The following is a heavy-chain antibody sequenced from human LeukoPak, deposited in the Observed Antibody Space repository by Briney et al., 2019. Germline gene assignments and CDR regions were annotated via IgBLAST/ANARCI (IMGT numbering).Heavy chain of an antibody. V-gene: IGHV1-18*01. CDR1: GYTFTSYG. CDR3: ARGPRPYGSGSYAYYYYYYMDV. CDR2: ISAYNGNT. J-gene: IGHJ6*03. D-gene: IGHD3-10*01. Sequence: ASVKVSCKASGYTFTSYGISWVRQALGQGLEWMGWISAYNGNTNYAQKLQGRVTMTTDTSTSTAYMELRSLRSDDTAVYYCARGPRPYGSGSYAYYYYYYMDVWGKGTTVTVSS.